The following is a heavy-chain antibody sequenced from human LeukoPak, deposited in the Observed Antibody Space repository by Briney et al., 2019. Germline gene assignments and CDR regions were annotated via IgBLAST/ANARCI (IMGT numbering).Heavy chain of an antibody. CDR2: IYPGDSDT. CDR1: GYSFTSYW. D-gene: IGHD3-22*01. V-gene: IGHV5-51*01. J-gene: IGHJ4*02. Sequence: GESLKISCKGSGYSFTSYWIGWVRQMPGKGLEWMGIIYPGDSDTRYSPSFQGQVTISADKSISTAYLQWSSLKASDTAMYYCARLDYYDSSGYSDFDYSGQGTLVTVSS. CDR3: ARLDYYDSSGYSDFDY.